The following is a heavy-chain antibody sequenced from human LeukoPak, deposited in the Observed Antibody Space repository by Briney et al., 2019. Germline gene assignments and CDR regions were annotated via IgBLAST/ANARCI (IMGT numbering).Heavy chain of an antibody. D-gene: IGHD3-10*01. V-gene: IGHV3-11*01. CDR2: ISSSGSTI. J-gene: IGHJ5*02. Sequence: PGGSLRLSCAASGFTFSDYYMNWIRQAPGKGLEWVSYISSSGSTIYYADSVKGRFTISRDNAKNSLYLQMNGLRAEDTAVYYCAREGHYGSGAYRDWFDPWGQGTLVSVSS. CDR3: AREGHYGSGAYRDWFDP. CDR1: GFTFSDYY.